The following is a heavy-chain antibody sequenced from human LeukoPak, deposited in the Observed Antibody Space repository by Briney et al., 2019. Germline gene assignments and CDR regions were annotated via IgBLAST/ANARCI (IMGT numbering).Heavy chain of an antibody. CDR3: AREYYYDSSGYYQNWFDP. Sequence: PSETLSLTCTVSGGSISSSSYYWGWIRQPPGKGLEWIGCIYYSGSTYYNPSLKSRVTISVDTSKNQFSLKLSSVTAADTAVYYCAREYYYDSSGYYQNWFDPWGQGTLVTVSS. CDR2: IYYSGST. J-gene: IGHJ5*02. V-gene: IGHV4-39*02. CDR1: GGSISSSSYY. D-gene: IGHD3-22*01.